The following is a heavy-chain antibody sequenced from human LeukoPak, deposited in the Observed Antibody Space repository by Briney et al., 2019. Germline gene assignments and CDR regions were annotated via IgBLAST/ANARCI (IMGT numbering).Heavy chain of an antibody. D-gene: IGHD1-26*01. Sequence: PGESLRLSCAASGFAFSTFGMDWVRQAPGKGLEWVAFISNDGSNKNYADSVKGRFSVSRDNSKNTLPLQMTSLRGEDAAVYYCAKPSGSYDYFDSWGQGTRVTVSS. J-gene: IGHJ4*02. CDR2: ISNDGSNK. CDR1: GFAFSTFG. V-gene: IGHV3-30*18. CDR3: AKPSGSYDYFDS.